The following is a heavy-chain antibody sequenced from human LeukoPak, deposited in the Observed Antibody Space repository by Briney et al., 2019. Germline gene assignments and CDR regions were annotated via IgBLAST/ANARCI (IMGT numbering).Heavy chain of an antibody. Sequence: PGGSLRLSCAAPGFTFSSYGMHWVRQAPGKGLEWVAVIWYDGSNKYYADSVKGRFTTSRDNSKNTLYLQMNSLRAEDTAVYYCARDGTIVVVPAAAPDYWGQGTLVTVSS. D-gene: IGHD2-2*01. CDR3: ARDGTIVVVPAAAPDY. J-gene: IGHJ4*02. CDR2: IWYDGSNK. V-gene: IGHV3-33*01. CDR1: GFTFSSYG.